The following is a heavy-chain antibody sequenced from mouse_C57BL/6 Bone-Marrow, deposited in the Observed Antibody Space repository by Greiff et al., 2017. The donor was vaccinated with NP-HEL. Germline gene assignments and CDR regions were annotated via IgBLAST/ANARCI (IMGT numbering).Heavy chain of an antibody. CDR3: TTGGSSPYAMDY. D-gene: IGHD1-1*01. Sequence: EVQLQQSGAELVRPGASVKLSCTVSGFNIKDDYMHWVKQRPEQGLEWIGWIDPENGDPESASNFQGKATITSDTSSNTAYLQLSSLTSEDTAVYYCTTGGSSPYAMDYWGQGTSVTVSS. CDR1: GFNIKDDY. CDR2: IDPENGDP. V-gene: IGHV14-4*01. J-gene: IGHJ4*01.